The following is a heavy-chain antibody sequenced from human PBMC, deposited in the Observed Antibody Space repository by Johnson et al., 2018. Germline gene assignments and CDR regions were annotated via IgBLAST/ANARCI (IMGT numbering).Heavy chain of an antibody. Sequence: VQLVQSGAEVKKPGESLKISCKGSGYSFTSYWIGWVRQMPGKGLEWMGIIYPGDSDTRYSPSFQGQVTISADKSLSTAYLQWSSLKASDTAMLYWGRLVADYYYYMDVWGKGTTVTVSS. J-gene: IGHJ6*03. CDR1: GYSFTSYW. V-gene: IGHV5-51*03. CDR3: GRLVADYYYYMDV. D-gene: IGHD5-12*01. CDR2: IYPGDSDT.